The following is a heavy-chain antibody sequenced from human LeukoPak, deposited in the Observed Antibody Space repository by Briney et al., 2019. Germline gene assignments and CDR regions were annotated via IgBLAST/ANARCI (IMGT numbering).Heavy chain of an antibody. CDR2: ISYDGSNK. Sequence: PGGSLRLSCAASGFIFSNYAMHWVRQAPGKGLEWVAVISYDGSNKYYADSVKGRFTISRDNAKNTLDLQMSSLRAGDTAVYYCASTPNGVAAIYFDYWGQGTLVTVSS. CDR3: ASTPNGVAAIYFDY. D-gene: IGHD2-15*01. V-gene: IGHV3-30*04. CDR1: GFIFSNYA. J-gene: IGHJ4*02.